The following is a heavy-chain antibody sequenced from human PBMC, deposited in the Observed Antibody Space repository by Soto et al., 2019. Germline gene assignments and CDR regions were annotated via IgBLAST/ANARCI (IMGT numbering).Heavy chain of an antibody. CDR3: ARETYYYDSGTYYRKGYFDY. D-gene: IGHD3-10*01. CDR1: GGSFNGYY. V-gene: IGHV4-34*01. CDR2: ITHSEST. Sequence: SETLSLTCAVYGGSFNGYYWSWIRQSPGKGLEWIGEITHSESTNYNPSLKSRVTISVDTSKNQFSLRLSSVTAADTAVYYCARETYYYDSGTYYRKGYFDYWGQGTQVTVSS. J-gene: IGHJ4*02.